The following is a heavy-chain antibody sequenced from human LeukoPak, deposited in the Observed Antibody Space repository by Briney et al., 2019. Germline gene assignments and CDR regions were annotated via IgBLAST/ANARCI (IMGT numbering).Heavy chain of an antibody. CDR1: GGSISSHY. D-gene: IGHD4-23*01. Sequence: PSETLSLTCTVSGGSISSHYWSWIRQPAGKGLEWIGHVFTGEITNYNPSLRSRVTMSVDTSTNEFSLTLTSVSAADTAVYYCARGPRGGNNYFYGMDIWGQGTTVTVSS. CDR3: ARGPRGGNNYFYGMDI. V-gene: IGHV4-4*07. J-gene: IGHJ6*02. CDR2: VFTGEIT.